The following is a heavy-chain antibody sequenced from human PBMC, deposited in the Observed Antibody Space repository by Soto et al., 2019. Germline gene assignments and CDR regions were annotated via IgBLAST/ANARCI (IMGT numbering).Heavy chain of an antibody. CDR2: INHSGST. V-gene: IGHV4-34*01. CDR3: AREGRVTPATADAFDL. J-gene: IGHJ3*01. D-gene: IGHD2-21*02. CDR1: GGSFSGYY. Sequence: QVQLQQWGAGLLKPSETLSLTCAVYGGSFSGYYWRWIRQPPGKGLEWIGEINHSGSTNYNPSLKSRVTISVDTSKNQFPLKLSSVTAADTAVYYCAREGRVTPATADAFDLWGQGTMVTVSS.